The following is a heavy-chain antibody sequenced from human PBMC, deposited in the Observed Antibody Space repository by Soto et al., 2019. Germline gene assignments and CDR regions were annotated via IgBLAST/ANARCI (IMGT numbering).Heavy chain of an antibody. CDR2: ISSSSSYI. CDR3: ARDSSRGGYDVLDY. J-gene: IGHJ4*02. D-gene: IGHD5-12*01. V-gene: IGHV3-21*01. Sequence: EVQLVESGGGLVKPGGSLRLSCAASGFTFSSYSMNWVRQAPGKGLEWVSSISSSSSYIYYADSVKGRFTISRDNAKNALYLQMNSLRAEDTAVYYCARDSSRGGYDVLDYWGQGTLVTVSS. CDR1: GFTFSSYS.